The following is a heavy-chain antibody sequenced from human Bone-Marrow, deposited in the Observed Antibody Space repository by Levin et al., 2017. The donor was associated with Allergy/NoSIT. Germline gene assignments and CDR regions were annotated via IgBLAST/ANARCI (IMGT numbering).Heavy chain of an antibody. CDR2: TRPHEGNEINE. Sequence: GESLKISCEASGFSVVTYSTHWVRQAPDKGLEWVAVTRPHEGNEINEHYVDSVTGRFTISRDNSKNTVYLQMNSLRVEDTGLYYCARALYGSGVEHFDSWGQGTLVIVSS. CDR1: GFSVVTYS. J-gene: IGHJ4*02. V-gene: IGHV3-33*01. D-gene: IGHD3-10*01. CDR3: ARALYGSGVEHFDS.